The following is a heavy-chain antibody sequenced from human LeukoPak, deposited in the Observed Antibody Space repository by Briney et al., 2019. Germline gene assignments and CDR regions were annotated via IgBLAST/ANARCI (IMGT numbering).Heavy chain of an antibody. Sequence: GGSLRLSCAASGFTFSSYAMHWVRQAPGKGLEWVAVISYDGNNKYYADSVKSRFTISRDNSKNTLYLQMNSLRAEDTALYYCATLPRWGQGTLVTASS. CDR1: GFTFSSYA. J-gene: IGHJ4*02. CDR2: ISYDGNNK. V-gene: IGHV3-30-3*01. CDR3: ATLPR.